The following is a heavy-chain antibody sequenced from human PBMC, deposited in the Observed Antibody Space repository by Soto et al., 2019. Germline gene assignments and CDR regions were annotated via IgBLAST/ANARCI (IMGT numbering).Heavy chain of an antibody. CDR2: INHSGST. CDR1: GGSFSGYY. J-gene: IGHJ6*02. V-gene: IGHV4-34*01. Sequence: PSETLSLTCAVYGGSFSGYYWSWIRQPPGKGLEWIGEINHSGSTNYNPSLKSRVTISVGTSKTPFSLKLSSVTAADTAVYHCPRVGGYGMDVWGQGTTVTVSS. D-gene: IGHD3-10*01. CDR3: PRVGGYGMDV.